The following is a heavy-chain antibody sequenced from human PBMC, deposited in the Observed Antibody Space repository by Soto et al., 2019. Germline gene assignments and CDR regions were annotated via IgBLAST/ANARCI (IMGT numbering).Heavy chain of an antibody. V-gene: IGHV3-74*01. CDR1: GFTFSTSW. Sequence: EVQLVVAGGGLVQPGGSLRLSCAASGFTFSTSWIHWVRQAPGKGLVWVSRINGDGGTINYADSVKGRFTISRDNAKNTVYLQMNSLSADDTAVYYCTRGGNYYFDYWGQGTLVTVSS. CDR2: INGDGGTI. CDR3: TRGGNYYFDY. D-gene: IGHD1-7*01. J-gene: IGHJ4*02.